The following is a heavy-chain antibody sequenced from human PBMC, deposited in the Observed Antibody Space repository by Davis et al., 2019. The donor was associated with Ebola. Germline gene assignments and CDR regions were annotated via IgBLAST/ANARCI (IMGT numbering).Heavy chain of an antibody. Sequence: PSETLSLTCTVSGGSISSSSYYWSWIRQPPGKGLEWIGYIYYSGSTNYNPSLKSRVTISVDTSKNQFSLKLSSVTAADTAVYYCARDNIVVVPAVRSDGMDVWGQGTTVTVSS. CDR2: IYYSGST. CDR1: GGSISSSSYY. J-gene: IGHJ6*02. D-gene: IGHD2-2*01. CDR3: ARDNIVVVPAVRSDGMDV. V-gene: IGHV4-61*01.